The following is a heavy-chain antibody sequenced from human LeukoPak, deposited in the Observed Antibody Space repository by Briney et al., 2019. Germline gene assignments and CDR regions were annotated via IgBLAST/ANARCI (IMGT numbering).Heavy chain of an antibody. Sequence: SETLSLTCAVYGGSFSGYYWSWIRQPPGKGLEWIGEINHSGSTNYNPSPKSRVTISVDTSKNQFSLKLSSVTAADTAVYYCARVRGKYYYGSGKLGFFDYWGRGTLVTVSS. CDR1: GGSFSGYY. CDR3: ARVRGKYYYGSGKLGFFDY. V-gene: IGHV4-34*01. CDR2: INHSGST. D-gene: IGHD3-10*01. J-gene: IGHJ4*02.